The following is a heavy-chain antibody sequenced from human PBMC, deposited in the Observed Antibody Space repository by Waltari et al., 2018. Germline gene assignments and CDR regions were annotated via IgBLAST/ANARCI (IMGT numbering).Heavy chain of an antibody. D-gene: IGHD1-26*01. J-gene: IGHJ4*02. V-gene: IGHV3-21*01. CDR3: TRARSGSFSTLFEH. CDR1: GFGFSNYT. Sequence: DVQLVESGGGLVRPGGSLRLSCAASGFGFSNYTMDWVRQAPGKGLEWVAFISSARSYIYYADSVKGRFTISRDNAKNSLYLQMNSLRAEDTAVYYCTRARSGSFSTLFEHWGQGTVVTVSS. CDR2: ISSARSYI.